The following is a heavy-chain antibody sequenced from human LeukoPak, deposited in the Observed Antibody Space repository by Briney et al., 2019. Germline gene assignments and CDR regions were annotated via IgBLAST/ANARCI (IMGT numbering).Heavy chain of an antibody. CDR2: ISSSGSTI. CDR1: GFTFSSYE. J-gene: IGHJ6*03. V-gene: IGHV3-48*03. D-gene: IGHD5-18*01. CDR3: ARVSVDTAMVYYYYYMDV. Sequence: GGSLRLSCAASGFTFSSYEMNWVRQAPGKGLEWVSYISSSGSTIYYADSVKGRFTISRDNAKNSLYLQMNSLRAEDTAVYYCARVSVDTAMVYYYYYMDVWGKGTTVTVSS.